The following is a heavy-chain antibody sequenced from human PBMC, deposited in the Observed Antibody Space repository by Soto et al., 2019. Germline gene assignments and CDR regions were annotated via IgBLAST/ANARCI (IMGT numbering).Heavy chain of an antibody. V-gene: IGHV4-34*01. CDR2: INHSGST. J-gene: IGHJ4*02. CDR1: GGSFSGYY. CDR3: ARVLRGYDY. Sequence: PSETLSLTCAVYGGSFSGYYWSWIRQPPGKGLEGIGEINHSGSTNYNPSLKSRVTISVDTSKNQFSLKLSSVTAADTAVYYCARVLRGYDYWGQGNLVTVSS. D-gene: IGHD5-12*01.